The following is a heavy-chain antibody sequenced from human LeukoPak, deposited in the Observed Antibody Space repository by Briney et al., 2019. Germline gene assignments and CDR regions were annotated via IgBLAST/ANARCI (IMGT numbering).Heavy chain of an antibody. V-gene: IGHV3-23*01. Sequence: GGSLRLSCAASGFTFNNYAMSWVRQAPGKGLEWVAAISGNGGRTYYRDSVKGRFTISRDNPKNTLYLLMNSLSAEDTALYYCAGVGKPYTLDVWGQGTTVTVSS. CDR2: ISGNGGRT. J-gene: IGHJ6*02. CDR3: AGVGKPYTLDV. D-gene: IGHD3-3*01. CDR1: GFTFNNYA.